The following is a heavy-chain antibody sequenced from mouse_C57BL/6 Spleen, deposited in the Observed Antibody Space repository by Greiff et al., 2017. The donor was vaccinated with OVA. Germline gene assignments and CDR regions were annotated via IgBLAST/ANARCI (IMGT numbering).Heavy chain of an antibody. CDR3: ARDYGSPYAMDY. J-gene: IGHJ4*01. Sequence: EVKVVESGGGLVKPGGSLKLSCAASGFTFSDYGMHWVRQAPEKGLEWVAYISSGSSTIYYADTVKGRFTISRDNAKNTLFLQMTSLRSEDTAMYYCARDYGSPYAMDYWGQGTSVTVSS. V-gene: IGHV5-17*01. CDR1: GFTFSDYG. D-gene: IGHD1-1*01. CDR2: ISSGSSTI.